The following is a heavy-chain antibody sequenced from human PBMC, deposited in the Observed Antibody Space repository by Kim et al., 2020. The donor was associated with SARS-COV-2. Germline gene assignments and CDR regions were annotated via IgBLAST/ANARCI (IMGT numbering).Heavy chain of an antibody. J-gene: IGHJ4*02. CDR2: IYYSGST. CDR3: ASETLFDILTGWGGYYLDY. V-gene: IGHV4-61*01. Sequence: SETLSLTCTVSGGSVSSGSYYWSWIRQPPGKGLEWIGYIYYSGSTNYNPSLKSRVTISVDTSKNQFSLKLSSVTAADTAVYYCASETLFDILTGWGGYYLDYWGQGTLVTVSS. CDR1: GGSVSSGSYY. D-gene: IGHD3-9*01.